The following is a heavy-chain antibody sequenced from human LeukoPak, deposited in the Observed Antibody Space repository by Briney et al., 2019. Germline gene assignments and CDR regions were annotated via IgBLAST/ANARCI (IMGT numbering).Heavy chain of an antibody. J-gene: IGHJ4*02. CDR2: ISSDGNLK. CDR3: ARDNGFWTFDY. D-gene: IGHD3/OR15-3a*01. CDR1: GFTFSTYS. Sequence: GGSLRLSCAASGFTFSTYSIHWVRQAPGKGLEGVAIISSDGNLKFYSDSVQGRFTISRDNSRNTLSLQMNSLRSEDTAVYYCARDNGFWTFDYLGQGTLVTVSS. V-gene: IGHV3-30-3*01.